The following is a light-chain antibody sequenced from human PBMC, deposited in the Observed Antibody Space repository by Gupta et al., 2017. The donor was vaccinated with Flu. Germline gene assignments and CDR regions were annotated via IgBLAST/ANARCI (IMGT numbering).Light chain of an antibody. Sequence: QSGLSQPLSASGTPGQRVSISCSGSSSSIGSNTVNWYQHLPGTAPKLLIYVNNQRPSGVPDRFSGSKSGTSASLAISGLQAEDEADYYCASWDDSLSGQVVFGGGTKLTVL. J-gene: IGLJ2*01. CDR3: ASWDDSLSGQVV. CDR1: SSSIGSNT. V-gene: IGLV1-44*01. CDR2: VNN.